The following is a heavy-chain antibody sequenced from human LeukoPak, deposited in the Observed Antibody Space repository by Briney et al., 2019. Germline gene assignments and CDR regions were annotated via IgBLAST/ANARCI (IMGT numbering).Heavy chain of an antibody. CDR1: GYTFTGYY. V-gene: IGHV1-2*02. CDR3: ARDLRGYSGYDEGALDY. J-gene: IGHJ4*02. Sequence: ASVKVSCKASGYTFTGYYMHWVRQAPGQGLEWMGWINPNSGGTNYAQKFQGRVTMTRDTSISTAYMELSSLRSEDTAVYYCARDLRGYSGYDEGALDYWGQGTLVTVSS. CDR2: INPNSGGT. D-gene: IGHD5-12*01.